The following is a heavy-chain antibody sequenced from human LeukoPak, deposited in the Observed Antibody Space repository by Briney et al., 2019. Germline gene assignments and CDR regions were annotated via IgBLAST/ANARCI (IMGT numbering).Heavy chain of an antibody. Sequence: ASVKVSCKASGYTFTSYYMHWVRQAPGQGLEWMGIINPSGGSTSYAQKFQGRVTMTRDTSTSTVYMELSSLSSEDTAVYYCAREPDCGSTSCYRRYNWFDPWGQGTLVTVSS. CDR2: INPSGGST. V-gene: IGHV1-46*01. CDR1: GYTFTSYY. J-gene: IGHJ5*02. D-gene: IGHD2-2*01. CDR3: AREPDCGSTSCYRRYNWFDP.